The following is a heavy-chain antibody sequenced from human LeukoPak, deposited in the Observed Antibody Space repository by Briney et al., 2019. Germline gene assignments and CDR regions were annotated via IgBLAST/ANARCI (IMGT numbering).Heavy chain of an antibody. D-gene: IGHD3-10*01. CDR1: GGSISSSNW. CDR2: IYHIGST. J-gene: IGHJ3*02. CDR3: ARRYIRGDTYGFDI. V-gene: IGHV4-4*02. Sequence: SETLSLTCAVSGGSISSSNWWSWARRPPGKGLEWIGEIYHIGSTNYNPSLKSRVTISVDKSKNQFSLKLSSVTAADTAVYYCARRYIRGDTYGFDIWGQGTMVTVSS.